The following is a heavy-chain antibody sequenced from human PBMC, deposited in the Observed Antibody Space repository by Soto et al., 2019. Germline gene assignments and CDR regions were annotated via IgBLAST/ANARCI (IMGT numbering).Heavy chain of an antibody. CDR1: GYTFTSYD. CDR3: ARTHRPYDILTGDAFDI. D-gene: IGHD3-9*01. Sequence: ASVKVSCKASGYTFTSYDINWVRQATGQGLEWMGWMNPNSGNTGYAQKFQGRVTMTRNTSISTAYMELSSLRSEDTAVYYCARTHRPYDILTGDAFDIWGQGTMVTVSS. J-gene: IGHJ3*02. V-gene: IGHV1-8*01. CDR2: MNPNSGNT.